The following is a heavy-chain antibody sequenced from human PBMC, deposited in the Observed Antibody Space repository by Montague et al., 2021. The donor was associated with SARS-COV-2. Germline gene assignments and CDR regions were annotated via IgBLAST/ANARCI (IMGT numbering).Heavy chain of an antibody. Sequence: TLSLTCSVAGDSLSSGSYDWSWIRQPAGKGLEWIGRIYRGGSPNYXPSLKSRVTISGAMSKNQFSLNVSSVTAADTAVYYCTRDPITGTTGTIYNYYGMDVWGQGTTVTVSS. CDR3: TRDPITGTTGTIYNYYGMDV. D-gene: IGHD1-20*01. CDR2: IYRGGSP. J-gene: IGHJ6*02. V-gene: IGHV4-61*02. CDR1: GDSLSSGSYD.